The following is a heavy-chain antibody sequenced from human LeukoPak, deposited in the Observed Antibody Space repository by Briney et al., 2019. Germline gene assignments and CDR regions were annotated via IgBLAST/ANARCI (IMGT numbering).Heavy chain of an antibody. Sequence: ASVTVSCKASGYTFTSYGISWVRQAPGQGLEGMGWISAYNGNTNYAQKLQGRVTMTTDTSTSTAYMELRSLRSDDTAVYYCARMVLRITIFGVVIIPPYFDYWGQGTLATVSS. V-gene: IGHV1-18*01. CDR2: ISAYNGNT. J-gene: IGHJ4*02. CDR1: GYTFTSYG. CDR3: ARMVLRITIFGVVIIPPYFDY. D-gene: IGHD3-3*01.